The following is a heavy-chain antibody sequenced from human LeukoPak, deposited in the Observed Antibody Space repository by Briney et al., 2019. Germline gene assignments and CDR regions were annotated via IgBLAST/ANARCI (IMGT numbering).Heavy chain of an antibody. CDR1: GYTFTGYY. CDR2: MNPNSGNT. D-gene: IGHD5-18*01. CDR3: ARGTQARQLWLPAIYYYYMDV. V-gene: IGHV1-8*03. Sequence: ASVKVSCKSSGYTFTGYYTLWVRQATGQGLEWMGWMNPNSGNTGYAQKLQGRVTITRNTSISTAYMELSSLRSEDTAVYYCARGTQARQLWLPAIYYYYMDVWGKGTTVTVSS. J-gene: IGHJ6*03.